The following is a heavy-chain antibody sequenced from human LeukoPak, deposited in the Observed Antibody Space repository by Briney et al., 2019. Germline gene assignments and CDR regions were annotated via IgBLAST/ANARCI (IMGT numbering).Heavy chain of an antibody. CDR3: ARELGYCSGGSCYTDFDY. Sequence: PGGSLRLSCAASGFTFSSYSMNWVRQAPGKGLEWVSYVSSSSSTIYYADSVKGRFTISRDNAKNSLYLQMNSLRAEDTAVYYCARELGYCSGGSCYTDFDYWGQGTLVTVSS. CDR1: GFTFSSYS. CDR2: VSSSSSTI. D-gene: IGHD2-15*01. V-gene: IGHV3-48*01. J-gene: IGHJ4*02.